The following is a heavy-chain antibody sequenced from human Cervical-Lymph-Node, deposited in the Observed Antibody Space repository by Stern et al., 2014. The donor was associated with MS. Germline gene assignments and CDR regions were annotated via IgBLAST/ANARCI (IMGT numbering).Heavy chain of an antibody. D-gene: IGHD2/OR15-2a*01. CDR2: IRQDGYDK. J-gene: IGHJ4*02. Sequence: EVPLVQSGGGLVQPGGSLRLSCVASGFSFGTPWMSWVRQPPGRGLEWVANIRQDGYDKFYVDSVKGRFTISRDNARNSLYLQMNSLTVADTAVYYCARDRRAFLDYWGQGTHVAVSS. CDR1: GFSFGTPW. V-gene: IGHV3-7*01. CDR3: ARDRRAFLDY.